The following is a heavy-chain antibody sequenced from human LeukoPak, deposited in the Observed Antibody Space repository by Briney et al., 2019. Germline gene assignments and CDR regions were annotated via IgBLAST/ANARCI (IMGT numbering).Heavy chain of an antibody. CDR1: GYSFTNYW. D-gene: IGHD4-17*01. J-gene: IGHJ6*03. CDR3: ARHQYGDPRYYYMDV. Sequence: GESLKISCKGSGYSFTNYWIGWVRQMPGKGLEWMGIIYPGDSDTRYSPSFQGQVTISADKSIDTAYLQWSSLKASDTAMYYCARHQYGDPRYYYMDVWGKGTTVTVSS. CDR2: IYPGDSDT. V-gene: IGHV5-51*01.